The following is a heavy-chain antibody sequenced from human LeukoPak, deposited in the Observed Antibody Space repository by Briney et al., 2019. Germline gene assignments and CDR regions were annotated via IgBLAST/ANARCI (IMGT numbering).Heavy chain of an antibody. CDR2: TYYRSKWYN. CDR1: GDSVSSNSAA. Sequence: SQTLSLTCAISGDSVSSNSAAWNWIRQSPSRGLEWLGRTYYRSKWYNDYAVSVKGRIAINPETSKNQVSLQLSAVSPEDTAVYYCARAKGRSPLFDYWGQGTLVTVSS. CDR3: ARAKGRSPLFDY. J-gene: IGHJ4*02. V-gene: IGHV6-1*01. D-gene: IGHD6-13*01.